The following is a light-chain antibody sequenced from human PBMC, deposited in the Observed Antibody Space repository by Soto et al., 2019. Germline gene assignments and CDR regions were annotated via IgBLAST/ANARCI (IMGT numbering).Light chain of an antibody. V-gene: IGLV2-8*01. CDR1: SSDVGGYNY. CDR2: EVS. J-gene: IGLJ2*01. Sequence: QPVLTQPPSASGSPGQSVTISCTGTSSDVGGYNYVSWYQQHPGKAPKLMIYEVSKRPSGVPDRFSGSKSGNTASLTVSGLQAEDEADYDCSSYAGSNNLVFGGGTKLTVL. CDR3: SSYAGSNNLV.